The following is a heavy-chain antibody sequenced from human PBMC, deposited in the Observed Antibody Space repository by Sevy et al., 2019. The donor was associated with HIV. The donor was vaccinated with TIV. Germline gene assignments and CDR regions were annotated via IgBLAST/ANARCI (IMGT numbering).Heavy chain of an antibody. CDR3: ARAAAARTRWFDP. J-gene: IGHJ5*02. D-gene: IGHD6-13*01. CDR1: GGSISSYY. Sequence: SQTLSLTCTVSGGSISSYYWSWIRQPPGKGLEWIGYIYYSGSTNYNPSLKSRVTISVDTSKNQFSLKLSSVTAADTAVYYCARAAAARTRWFDPRGQGTLVTVSS. CDR2: IYYSGST. V-gene: IGHV4-59*13.